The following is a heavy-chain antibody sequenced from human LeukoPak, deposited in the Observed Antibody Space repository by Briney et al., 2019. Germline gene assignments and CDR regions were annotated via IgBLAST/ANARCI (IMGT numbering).Heavy chain of an antibody. CDR2: IYHSGST. J-gene: IGHJ4*02. CDR3: ARDGNYGDYFDY. CDR1: GGSISSGLYS. V-gene: IGHV4-30-2*01. Sequence: SETLSLTCDVSGGSISSGLYSWSWIRQPLGKGLEWIGYIYHSGSTYYNPSLKSRVTISVDRSKNQFSLKLSSVTAADTAVYYCARDGNYGDYFDYWGQGTLVTVSS. D-gene: IGHD4-17*01.